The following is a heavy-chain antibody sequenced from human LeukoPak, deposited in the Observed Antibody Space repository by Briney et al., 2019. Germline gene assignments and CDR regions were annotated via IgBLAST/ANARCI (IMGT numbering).Heavy chain of an antibody. V-gene: IGHV1-69*04. CDR1: GVTFRNHA. CDR3: ARNLGTSSSSNDAFDI. D-gene: IGHD6-6*01. Sequence: GASVKVSCKASGVTFRNHAISWVRQAPGHGLEWMGRIIAMLDVEDYAQTLQGRVTITADESTSTAYMELSSLRSEDTAVYYCARNLGTSSSSNDAFDIWGQGTMVTVSS. CDR2: IIAMLDVE. J-gene: IGHJ3*02.